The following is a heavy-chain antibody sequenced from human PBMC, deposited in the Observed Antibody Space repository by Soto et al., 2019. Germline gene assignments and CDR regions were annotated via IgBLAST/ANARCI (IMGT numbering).Heavy chain of an antibody. D-gene: IGHD3-10*01. V-gene: IGHV3-23*01. CDR3: AGSFFGSGSFRPLAY. Sequence: PGGSLRLSCAVSGFPFGAYAMSCVRQAPGKGLDWVSTISASGPTTYYTDSVKGRFAISRDNSKSTVSLQMDSLRAEDTAVYYCAGSFFGSGSFRPLAYWGQGTLVTVSS. CDR1: GFPFGAYA. CDR2: ISASGPTT. J-gene: IGHJ4*02.